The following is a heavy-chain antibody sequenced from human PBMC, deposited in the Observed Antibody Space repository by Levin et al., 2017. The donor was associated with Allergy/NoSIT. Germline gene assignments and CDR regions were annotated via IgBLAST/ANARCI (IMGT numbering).Heavy chain of an antibody. V-gene: IGHV5-51*01. Sequence: GESLKISCKGFGYDFYGYWIGWVRQMPGRGLEWMGIIYPDDSQTRYSPSFQGQVSMSADKAINTAYMQWSSLKASDTAIYYCARFSRATLGANWFDPWGQGTLVAVSS. J-gene: IGHJ5*02. D-gene: IGHD2-2*01. CDR1: GYDFYGYW. CDR2: IYPDDSQT. CDR3: ARFSRATLGANWFDP.